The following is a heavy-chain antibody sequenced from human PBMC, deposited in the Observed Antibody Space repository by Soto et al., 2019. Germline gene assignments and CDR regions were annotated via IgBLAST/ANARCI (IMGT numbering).Heavy chain of an antibody. D-gene: IGHD6-19*01. J-gene: IGHJ6*02. CDR3: ARGGFVAGLYNALDA. CDR1: GGTLSTNA. CDR2: IIPMFGSP. V-gene: IGHV1-69*06. Sequence: QVQLVQSGAEVKKAGSSVKVSCKTSGGTLSTNAISWVRQAPGQGLEWMGAIIPMFGSPKYAQKFQDRVTITADNPTSTIYMEMISLTSADTAVYYCARGGFVAGLYNALDAWGQGTTVAVSS.